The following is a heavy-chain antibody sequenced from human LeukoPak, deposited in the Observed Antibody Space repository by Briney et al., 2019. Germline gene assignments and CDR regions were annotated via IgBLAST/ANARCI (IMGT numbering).Heavy chain of an antibody. CDR1: GFTFSNYA. CDR3: AKRDAYDTSGFSPFFDY. CDR2: IAGDGGSS. D-gene: IGHD3-22*01. Sequence: PGGSLRLSCAASGFTFSNYAMSWVRQAPGKGLEWVSAIAGDGGSSYYADSVKGRFTISRDNSKNTLYLQVTSLRAEDTAVYYCAKRDAYDTSGFSPFFDYWGQGTLVTVSS. V-gene: IGHV3-23*01. J-gene: IGHJ4*02.